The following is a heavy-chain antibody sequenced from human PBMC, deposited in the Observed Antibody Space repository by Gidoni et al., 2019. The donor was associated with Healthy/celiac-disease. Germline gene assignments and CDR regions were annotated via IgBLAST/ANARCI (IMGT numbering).Heavy chain of an antibody. CDR1: GGPISSSSYY. V-gene: IGHV4-39*07. CDR2: IYYSGST. D-gene: IGHD3-22*01. CDR3: ARGDSSGYSVDY. Sequence: QLQLQESGPGLVKPSETLSITCTVSGGPISSSSYYWGWIRQPPGKGLEWIGSIYYSGSTYYNPSLKSRVTISVDTSKNQFSLKLSSVTAADTAVYYCARGDSSGYSVDYWGQGTLVTVSS. J-gene: IGHJ4*02.